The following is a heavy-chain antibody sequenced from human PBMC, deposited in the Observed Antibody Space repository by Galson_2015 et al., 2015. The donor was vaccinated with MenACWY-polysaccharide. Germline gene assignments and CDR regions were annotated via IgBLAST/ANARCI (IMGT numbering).Heavy chain of an antibody. V-gene: IGHV3-15*01. CDR1: GYTFNSAW. CDR2: IRTQSEGRT. J-gene: IGHJ4*02. D-gene: IGHD1-14*01. Sequence: SLRLSCAGSGYTFNSAWMNWVRQAPGKGLEWVARIRTQSEGRTAYATPVKDRLTISRDDSNNALYLHMNNLKPEDTAMYYCTAEVPEPLSQIDYWGLGTLVTVSS. CDR3: TAEVPEPLSQIDY.